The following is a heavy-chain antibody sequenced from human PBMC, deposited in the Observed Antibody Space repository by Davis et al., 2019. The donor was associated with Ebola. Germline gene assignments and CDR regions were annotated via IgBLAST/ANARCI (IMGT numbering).Heavy chain of an antibody. V-gene: IGHV4-39*07. CDR3: ARSRLVVNYYYYGMDV. D-gene: IGHD2-15*01. Sequence: SETLSLTCTVSGGSISSGGYYWSWIRQPPGKGLEWIGEINHSGSTNYNPSLKSRVTISVDTSKNQFSLKLSSVTAADTAVYYCARSRLVVNYYYYGMDVWGQGTTVTVSS. J-gene: IGHJ6*02. CDR2: INHSGST. CDR1: GGSISSGGYY.